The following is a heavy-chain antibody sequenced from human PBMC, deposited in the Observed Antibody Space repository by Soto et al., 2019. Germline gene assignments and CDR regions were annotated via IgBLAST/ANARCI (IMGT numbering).Heavy chain of an antibody. CDR1: GYTFTSYY. J-gene: IGHJ5*02. Sequence: ASVKVSCKASGYTFTSYYMHWVRQAPGQGLEWMGIINPSGGSTSYAQKFQGRVTMTRDTSTSTVYMELSSLRSEDTAVYYRARGERVYCSGGSCYSLSWFDPWGQGTLVTVSS. CDR3: ARGERVYCSGGSCYSLSWFDP. V-gene: IGHV1-46*01. CDR2: INPSGGST. D-gene: IGHD2-15*01.